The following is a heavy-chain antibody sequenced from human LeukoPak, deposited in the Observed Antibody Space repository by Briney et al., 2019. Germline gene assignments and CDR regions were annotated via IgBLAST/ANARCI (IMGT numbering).Heavy chain of an antibody. CDR3: AGEGHCGSTSCPHDY. V-gene: IGHV1-2*02. CDR1: GYTFIDYF. D-gene: IGHD2-2*01. Sequence: ASVKVSCKASGYTFIDYFIHWVRQAPGQGLEWMGWINPNTGDTNYGQKFQGRLTTARDTSIRTAYMELTRLRSGDTAVYFCAGEGHCGSTSCPHDYWGQGTLVTVSS. CDR2: INPNTGDT. J-gene: IGHJ4*02.